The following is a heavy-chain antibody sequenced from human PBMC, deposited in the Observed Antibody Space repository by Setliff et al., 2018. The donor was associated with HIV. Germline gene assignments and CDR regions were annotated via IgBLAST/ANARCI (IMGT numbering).Heavy chain of an antibody. V-gene: IGHV3-11*05. Sequence: GGSLRLSCAASGFTFSDYYMSWIRQAPGKGLEWVSYITGSSSYTNYADSVKGRFTISRDNSKNTLFLQMNSLRPEDTAVYYCARDCRVGWVFTYGMDVWGQGTLVTVS. CDR3: ARDCRVGWVFTYGMDV. CDR2: ITGSSSYT. J-gene: IGHJ6*02. D-gene: IGHD6-13*01. CDR1: GFTFSDYY.